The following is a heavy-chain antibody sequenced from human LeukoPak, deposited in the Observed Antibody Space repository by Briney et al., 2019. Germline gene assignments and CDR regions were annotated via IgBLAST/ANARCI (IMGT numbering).Heavy chain of an antibody. CDR2: INHSGRT. Sequence: PSETLSLTCAVYGGTFSGYYWSWIRQPPGKGLEWIGEINHSGRTKYNPSLRSRVTISEDTSKNQYSLKLSSVTAAETAVYYWARSSWVTTGLNFDYWGQGTLVTVSS. V-gene: IGHV4-34*01. CDR1: GGTFSGYY. J-gene: IGHJ4*02. CDR3: ARSSWVTTGLNFDY. D-gene: IGHD1-1*01.